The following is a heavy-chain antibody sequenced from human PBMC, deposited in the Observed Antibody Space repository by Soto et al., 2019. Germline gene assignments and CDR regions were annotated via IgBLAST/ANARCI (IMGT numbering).Heavy chain of an antibody. D-gene: IGHD6-13*01. J-gene: IGHJ4*02. CDR3: AKENGYSSSWFVFDY. CDR2: ISGSGGST. CDR1: GFSIISYA. V-gene: IGHV3-23*01. Sequence: GLSLRLYCAAAGFSIISYAMSWVRQAPGKGLERVSVISGSGGSTYYADSVKGRFTISRDNSMNTLYLQMNSLRAEVTFVYYCAKENGYSSSWFVFDYWGQGTLLTVSS.